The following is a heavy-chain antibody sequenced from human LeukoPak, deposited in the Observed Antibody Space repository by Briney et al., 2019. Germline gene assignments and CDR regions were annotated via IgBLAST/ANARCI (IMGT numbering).Heavy chain of an antibody. CDR2: IYYSGTT. V-gene: IGHV4-59*08. CDR3: ARRTGEGAFDI. CDR1: GGSLSTYF. D-gene: IGHD3-16*01. Sequence: SETLSLTCTVSGGSLSTYFWTWIGQPPGKGMEWIGYIYYSGTTNYHPSLESRVTISVDTSKNQFSLKLNSVTAADTAVYYCARRTGEGAFDIWGQGTMVTVSS. J-gene: IGHJ3*02.